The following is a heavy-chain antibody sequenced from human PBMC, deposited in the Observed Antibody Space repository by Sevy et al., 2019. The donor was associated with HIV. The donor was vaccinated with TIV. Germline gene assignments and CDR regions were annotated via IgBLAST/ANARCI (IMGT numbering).Heavy chain of an antibody. CDR2: INPNGGGT. CDR3: ARSVYGSGTYLNDY. Sequence: ASVKVSCKASGYYFTGYYVHWVRQAPGQGLEWMGWINPNGGGTNIGQKFHGRVTMSRDTSITTAYMELIRLRSNDTGVYYCARSVYGSGTYLNDYWGQGTLVTASA. CDR1: GYYFTGYY. D-gene: IGHD3-10*01. V-gene: IGHV1-2*02. J-gene: IGHJ4*02.